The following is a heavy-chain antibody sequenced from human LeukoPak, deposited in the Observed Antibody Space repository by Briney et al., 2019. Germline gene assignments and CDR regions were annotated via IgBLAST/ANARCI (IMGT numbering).Heavy chain of an antibody. CDR1: SGSISGSSYY. Sequence: SETLSLTCTVSSGSISGSSYYWAWIRQPPGKGLEWIGSIYYSGTTYYNPSLESRFTISVDTSKNPFSRKVTSVTPAATALYYCARIGCGGGCCYSQRGAFDVWGQRTMVTVSS. D-gene: IGHD2-15*01. CDR2: IYYSGTT. J-gene: IGHJ3*01. V-gene: IGHV4-39*07. CDR3: ARIGCGGGCCYSQRGAFDV.